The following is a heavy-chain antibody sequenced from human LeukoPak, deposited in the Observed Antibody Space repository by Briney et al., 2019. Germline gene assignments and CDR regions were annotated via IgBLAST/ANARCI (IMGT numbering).Heavy chain of an antibody. CDR2: IRSKGKGGTT. J-gene: IGHJ4*02. CDR1: GFTFSDYA. CDR3: TTSGSSY. V-gene: IGHV3-49*04. D-gene: IGHD1-26*01. Sequence: GGSLRLSCTASGFTFSDYAMNWVRQAPGKGLEWVGFIRSKGKGGTTDYAASVKGRFTISRDDSKSIVYLRINGLKTEDTALYYCTTSGSSYWGQGTLVTVSS.